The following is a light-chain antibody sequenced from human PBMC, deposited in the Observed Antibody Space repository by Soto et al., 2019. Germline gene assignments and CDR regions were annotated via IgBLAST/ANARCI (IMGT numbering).Light chain of an antibody. Sequence: QSVLPQPASVSGSPGQSITISCTGTSSDVGGYNYVSWYQQHPGKAPKFMIYDVSSRPSGVSNRFSGSKSGNTASLTISGLQAEDEADYYCCSYTTSNTRQIVFGTGTKVT. CDR3: CSYTTSNTRQIV. CDR1: SSDVGGYNY. CDR2: DVS. J-gene: IGLJ1*01. V-gene: IGLV2-14*03.